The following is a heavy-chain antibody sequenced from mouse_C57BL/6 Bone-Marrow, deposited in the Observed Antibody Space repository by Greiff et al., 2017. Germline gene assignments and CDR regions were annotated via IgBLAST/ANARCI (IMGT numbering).Heavy chain of an antibody. CDR1: GYTFTDYY. Sequence: QVQLKESGAELVRPGASVKLSCKASGYTFTDYYINWVKQRPGQGLEWIARIYPGSGNTYYNEKFKGKATLTAEKSSSTAYMQLSSLTSEDSAVYFCARSLLLRGFAYWGQGTLVTVSA. D-gene: IGHD2-1*01. J-gene: IGHJ3*01. CDR2: IYPGSGNT. CDR3: ARSLLLRGFAY. V-gene: IGHV1-76*01.